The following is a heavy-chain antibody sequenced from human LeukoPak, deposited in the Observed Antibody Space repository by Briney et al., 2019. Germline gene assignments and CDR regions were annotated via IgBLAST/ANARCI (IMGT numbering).Heavy chain of an antibody. J-gene: IGHJ6*03. CDR3: ARADGSSSINYYHLDV. D-gene: IGHD6-6*01. CDR2: MNPNSGNT. V-gene: IGHV1-8*03. Sequence: ASVKVSCKASGYTFTIYNINWVRQATGQGLEWMGWMNPNSGNTGYAQKFQGRVTITRNTSISTAYMELSSLRSEDTAIYYCARADGSSSINYYHLDVWGKGTTVTVSS. CDR1: GYTFTIYN.